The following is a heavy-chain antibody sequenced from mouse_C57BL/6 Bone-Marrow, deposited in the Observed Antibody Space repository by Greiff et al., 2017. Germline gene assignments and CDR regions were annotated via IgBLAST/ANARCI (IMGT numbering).Heavy chain of an antibody. V-gene: IGHV2-5*01. CDR1: GFSLTSYG. CDR3: AKRGNSDGGFAY. Sequence: QVQLQQSGPGLVQPSQSLSITCTVSGFSLTSYGVHWVRQSPGKGLEWLGVIWRGGSTDYNAAFMSRLSITKDNYESQVFFKMNSRQADDTAIYYCAKRGNSDGGFAYWGRGTLVTVSA. CDR2: IWRGGST. D-gene: IGHD5-2*01. J-gene: IGHJ3*01.